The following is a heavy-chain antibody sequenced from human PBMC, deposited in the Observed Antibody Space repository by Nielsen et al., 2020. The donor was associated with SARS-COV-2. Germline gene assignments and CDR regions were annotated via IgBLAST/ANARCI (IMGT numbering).Heavy chain of an antibody. CDR2: INTNTGNP. D-gene: IGHD6-13*01. V-gene: IGHV7-4-1*02. CDR3: ASTVGPSSSWRFDP. Sequence: ASVKVSCKASGYTFTSYAMNWVRQAPGQGLEWMGWINTNTGNPMYAQGFTGRFVFSLDTSVSTAYLQISSLKAEDTAVYYCASTVGPSSSWRFDPWGQGTLVTVSS. J-gene: IGHJ5*02. CDR1: GYTFTSYA.